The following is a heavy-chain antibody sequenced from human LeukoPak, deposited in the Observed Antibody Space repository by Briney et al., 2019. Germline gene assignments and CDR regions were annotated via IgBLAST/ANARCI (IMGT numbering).Heavy chain of an antibody. CDR3: ARVTWLSAAGTEGNFDY. D-gene: IGHD6-13*01. CDR2: ISSSSDYI. CDR1: GLTSTGYS. Sequence: GGSLRLSCVVSGLTSTGYSMTWVRQAPGKGLEWVSSISSSSDYIFYADSVKGRFTISRHNAKNSLYLQMDSLRAEDTAVYYCARVTWLSAAGTEGNFDYWGQGTLVTVSS. J-gene: IGHJ4*02. V-gene: IGHV3-21*01.